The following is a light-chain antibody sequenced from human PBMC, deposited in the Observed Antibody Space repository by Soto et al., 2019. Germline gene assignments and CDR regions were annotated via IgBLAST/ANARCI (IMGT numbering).Light chain of an antibody. CDR3: QTWGTGLVV. V-gene: IGLV4-69*01. J-gene: IGLJ2*01. CDR1: SGHSRYA. CDR2: VTSDGSH. Sequence: QAVVTQLPSASASLGASVKLTCTLSSGHSRYAIAWHQQQPEKGPRYLMKVTSDGSHIKGDGIPDRFSGASSGAGRYLTISGLQAEVEADYFCQTWGTGLVVFGGGTKLTVL.